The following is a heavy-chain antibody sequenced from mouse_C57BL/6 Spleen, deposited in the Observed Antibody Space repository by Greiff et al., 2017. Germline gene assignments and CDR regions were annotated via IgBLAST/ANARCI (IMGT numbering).Heavy chain of an antibody. CDR2: IYPGDGDT. D-gene: IGHD2-4*01. V-gene: IGHV1-82*01. Sequence: VQLQESGPELVKPGASVKISCKASGYAFSSSWMNWVKQRPGKGLEWIGRIYPGDGDTNYNGKFKGKATLTADKSSSTAYMQLSSLTSEDSAVYFCARGLSEDYWGQGTTLTVSS. CDR3: ARGLSEDY. J-gene: IGHJ2*01. CDR1: GYAFSSSW.